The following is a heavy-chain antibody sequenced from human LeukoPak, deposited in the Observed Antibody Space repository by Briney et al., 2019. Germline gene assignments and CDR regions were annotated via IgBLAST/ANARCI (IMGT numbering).Heavy chain of an antibody. CDR2: FDPEDGET. CDR3: ATVMITFGGVIVHPRAFDY. Sequence: AASVKVSCKVSGYTLTELSMHWVRQAPGKGLEWMGGFDPEDGETIYAQKFQGRVTMTEDTSTDTAYMELSSLRFEDTAVYYCATVMITFGGVIVHPRAFDYWGQGTLVTVSS. V-gene: IGHV1-24*01. CDR1: GYTLTELS. J-gene: IGHJ4*02. D-gene: IGHD3-16*02.